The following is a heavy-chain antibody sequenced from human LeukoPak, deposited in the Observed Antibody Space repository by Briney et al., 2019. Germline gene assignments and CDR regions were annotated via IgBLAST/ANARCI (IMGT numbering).Heavy chain of an antibody. J-gene: IGHJ2*01. V-gene: IGHV4-4*02. Sequence: PSGTLSLTCAVSGDSISSSNWWSWVRQPPGKGLEWIGQIYHSGSTNYNPSLESRVTVSVDKSKNQFSLKLSSVTAADTAVYYCARDPARSDSSSWSPPYWYFDLWGRGTLVTVSS. CDR1: GDSISSSNW. D-gene: IGHD6-13*01. CDR3: ARDPARSDSSSWSPPYWYFDL. CDR2: IYHSGST.